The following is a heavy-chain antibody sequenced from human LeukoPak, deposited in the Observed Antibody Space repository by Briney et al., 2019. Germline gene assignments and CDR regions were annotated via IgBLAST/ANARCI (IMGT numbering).Heavy chain of an antibody. CDR1: GFTFEDYA. Sequence: GRSLRLSCVGSGFTFEDYAMHWVRQLPGKGLEWVSGISWNGGNIAYADSVKGQFTISRDNAKTSLSLQMNSLRAEDTAFYYCTKERTYQLLYTPLDYWGQGTLVTVSS. CDR2: ISWNGGNI. V-gene: IGHV3-9*01. J-gene: IGHJ4*02. D-gene: IGHD2-2*02. CDR3: TKERTYQLLYTPLDY.